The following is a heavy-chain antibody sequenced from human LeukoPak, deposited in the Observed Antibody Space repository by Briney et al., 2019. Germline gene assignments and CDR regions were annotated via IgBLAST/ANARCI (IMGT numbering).Heavy chain of an antibody. CDR2: ISGSGGST. CDR1: GFTFSSYA. D-gene: IGHD6-19*01. Sequence: GGSLRLSCAASGFTFSSYAMNWVRQAPGKGLKWVSAISGSGGSTYYADSVKGRFTISRDNSKNTLYLQMNSLRAEDTAVYYCAKGHSSGRYGGDYWGQGTLVTVSS. V-gene: IGHV3-23*01. CDR3: AKGHSSGRYGGDY. J-gene: IGHJ4*02.